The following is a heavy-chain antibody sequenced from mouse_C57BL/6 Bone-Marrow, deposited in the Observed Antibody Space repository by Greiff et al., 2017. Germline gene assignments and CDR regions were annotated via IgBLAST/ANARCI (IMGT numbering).Heavy chain of an antibody. V-gene: IGHV2-2*01. D-gene: IGHD1-1*01. J-gene: IGHJ4*01. CDR3: SITTVYYAMDY. Sequence: VQLQQSGPGLVQPSQSLSITCTVSGFSFTSYGVHWVRQSPGKGLEWLGVIWSGGSTDYNAAYISRLSISKDKSKSQVFFKVNRLQADYTAIYYFSITTVYYAMDYWGQGTSVTVSS. CDR1: GFSFTSYG. CDR2: IWSGGST.